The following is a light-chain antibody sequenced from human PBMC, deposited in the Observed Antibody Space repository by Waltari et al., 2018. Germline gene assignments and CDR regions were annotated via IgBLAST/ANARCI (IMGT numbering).Light chain of an antibody. Sequence: QSALTQPASVSGSPGQSITIPCTGTTSDVGTSNFVSWYQQYPGKAPKLIIFEVTKRPSGVSIRFSASKSGNTASLTISGLQAEDEANYYCSSYAGGDTYVVFGEGTKVTVL. V-gene: IGLV2-23*02. J-gene: IGLJ2*01. CDR1: TSDVGTSNF. CDR3: SSYAGGDTYVV. CDR2: EVT.